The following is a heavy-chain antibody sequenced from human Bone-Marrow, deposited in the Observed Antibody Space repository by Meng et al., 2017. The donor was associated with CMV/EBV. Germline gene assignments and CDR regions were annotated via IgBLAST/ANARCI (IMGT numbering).Heavy chain of an antibody. CDR1: GYSFTSYW. CDR2: IYPGDSDT. J-gene: IGHJ6*02. CDR3: ARSYYDFWSGYSTYYYYGMDV. D-gene: IGHD3-3*01. Sequence: GESLKISSKGSGYSFTSYWIGWVRQMPGKGLEWMGIIYPGDSDTRYSPSFQGQVTISADKSISTAYLQWSSLKASDTAMYYCARSYYDFWSGYSTYYYYGMDVWGQGTTVTVSS. V-gene: IGHV5-51*01.